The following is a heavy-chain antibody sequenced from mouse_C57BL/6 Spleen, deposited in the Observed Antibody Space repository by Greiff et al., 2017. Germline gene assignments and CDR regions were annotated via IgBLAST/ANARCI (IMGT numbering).Heavy chain of an antibody. CDR1: GYTFTSYW. Sequence: QVQLKQPGAELVMPGASVKLSCKASGYTFTSYWMHWVKQRPGQGLEWIGEIDPSDSNTNYNQKFKGKSTLTVDKSSSTAYMQLSSLTSEDSAVYSCARAMDSNYAFAYWGQGTLVTVSA. D-gene: IGHD2-5*01. CDR3: ARAMDSNYAFAY. CDR2: IDPSDSNT. V-gene: IGHV1-69*01. J-gene: IGHJ3*01.